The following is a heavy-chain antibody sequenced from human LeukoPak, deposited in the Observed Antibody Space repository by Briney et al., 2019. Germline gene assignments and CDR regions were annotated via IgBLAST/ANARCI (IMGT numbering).Heavy chain of an antibody. CDR3: ARHRPYYYDSSGEELDY. D-gene: IGHD3-22*01. Sequence: PSETLSLTCTVSGGSISSYYWSWIRQPPGKGLEWIGYIYYSGSTNYNPSLKSRVTISVDTSKNQFSLKLSSVTAADTAVYYCARHRPYYYDSSGEELDYWGQGTLVTVSS. CDR1: GGSISSYY. V-gene: IGHV4-59*08. CDR2: IYYSGST. J-gene: IGHJ4*02.